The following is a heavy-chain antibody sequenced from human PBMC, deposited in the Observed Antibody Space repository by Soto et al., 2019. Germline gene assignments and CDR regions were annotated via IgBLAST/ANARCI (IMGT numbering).Heavy chain of an antibody. CDR3: ARHANDILTGYYTNWFDP. Sequence: LGESLKISCKGSGYSFTSYWISWVRQMPGKGLEWMGRIDPSDSYTNYSPSFQGHVTISADKSISTAYLQWSSLKASDTAMYYCARHANDILTGYYTNWFDPWGQGTLVTVSS. CDR2: IDPSDSYT. CDR1: GYSFTSYW. J-gene: IGHJ5*02. V-gene: IGHV5-10-1*01. D-gene: IGHD3-9*01.